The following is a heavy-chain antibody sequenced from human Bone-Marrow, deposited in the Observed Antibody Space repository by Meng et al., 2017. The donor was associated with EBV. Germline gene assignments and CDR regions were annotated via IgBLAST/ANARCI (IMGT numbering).Heavy chain of an antibody. V-gene: IGHV4-59*01. CDR2: IYYSGST. CDR3: ARSAHTEGWFDP. Sequence: QVHPPEPGPGLVKPSETLSLTCTVSGGSISSYYWSWIRQPPGKGLEWIGYIYYSGSTNYNPSLKSRVTISVDTSKNQFSLKLSSVTAADTAVYYCARSAHTEGWFDPWGQGTLVTVSS. J-gene: IGHJ5*02. CDR1: GGSISSYY.